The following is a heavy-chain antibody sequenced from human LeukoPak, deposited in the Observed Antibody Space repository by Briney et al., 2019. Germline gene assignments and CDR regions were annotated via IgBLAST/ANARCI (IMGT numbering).Heavy chain of an antibody. CDR1: GYTFSNYC. J-gene: IGHJ3*02. Sequence: ASVKLSCKASGYTFSNYCMHWVRQAPGQGLEWMGIFNPTYDIPIYAQTFEGRVTMARDMSTSTVYMELSTLRSDDTAVYFCARDTSAAGLMTIWGQGTMVTVSS. D-gene: IGHD6-13*01. CDR2: FNPTYDIP. CDR3: ARDTSAAGLMTI. V-gene: IGHV1-46*01.